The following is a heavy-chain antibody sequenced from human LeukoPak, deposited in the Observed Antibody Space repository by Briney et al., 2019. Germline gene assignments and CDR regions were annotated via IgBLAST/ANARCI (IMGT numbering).Heavy chain of an antibody. D-gene: IGHD6-13*01. CDR1: GFTFSSYN. Sequence: GGSLRLSCAASGFTFSSYNMNWVRQAPGKGLEWVSSISTSSSYIYYADSVKGRFTISRDNAKNSLYLQMNSLRAEDTAVYYCARLRAADTFDYWGQGTLVTVSS. V-gene: IGHV3-21*01. J-gene: IGHJ4*02. CDR2: ISTSSSYI. CDR3: ARLRAADTFDY.